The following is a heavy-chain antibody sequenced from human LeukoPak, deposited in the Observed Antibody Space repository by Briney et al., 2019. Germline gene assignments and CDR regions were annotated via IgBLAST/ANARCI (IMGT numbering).Heavy chain of an antibody. J-gene: IGHJ4*02. CDR2: IIPILGIA. CDR1: GGTFSSYA. V-gene: IGHV1-69*04. CDR3: ATGEDNFVY. Sequence: GASVKVSCKVSGGTFSSYAISWVRQAPGQELEWMGRIIPILGIANYAQKFQGRVTITADKSTSTAYMELSSLRSEDTAVYYCATGEDNFVYWGQRTLVTVSS.